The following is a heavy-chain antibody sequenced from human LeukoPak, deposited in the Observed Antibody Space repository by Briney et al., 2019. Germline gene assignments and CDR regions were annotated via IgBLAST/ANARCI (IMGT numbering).Heavy chain of an antibody. V-gene: IGHV3-30-3*01. Sequence: GGSLRLSCAASGFTFRNYVIHWVRQAPGKGLEWVAVTSSDLNVKLYAGSVKGRFTISRDNSRSTLYLQMNSLRPEDTAIYYCAREGYYGSGSPPSLYFDYWGQGTLVTVSS. J-gene: IGHJ4*02. D-gene: IGHD3-10*01. CDR1: GFTFRNYV. CDR2: TSSDLNVK. CDR3: AREGYYGSGSPPSLYFDY.